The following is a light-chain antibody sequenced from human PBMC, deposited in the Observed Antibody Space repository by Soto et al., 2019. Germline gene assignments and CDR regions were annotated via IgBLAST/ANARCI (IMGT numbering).Light chain of an antibody. J-gene: IGKJ4*01. V-gene: IGKV1-39*01. CDR2: AAS. CDR1: QTISTT. Sequence: DIQMTQSPSSLSAAVGDIVTVTCRASQTISTTLNWYQQKPGKAPNLLISAASSLQSGVPSRFSGSGSGTEFTLPISTLQPEDFPTYYCQQSYSDPPTFGGGTKVEI. CDR3: QQSYSDPPT.